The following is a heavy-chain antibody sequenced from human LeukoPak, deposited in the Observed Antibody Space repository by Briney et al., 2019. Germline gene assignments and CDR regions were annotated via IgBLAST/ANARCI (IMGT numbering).Heavy chain of an antibody. J-gene: IGHJ4*02. CDR1: GFTFSDYY. CDR2: ISSSSSYT. D-gene: IGHD1-1*01. CDR3: ARGTGTTAYFDY. Sequence: PGGSLRLSCAASGFTFSDYYMSWIRQAPGKGLEWVSYISSSSSYTKYADSVKGRVTTSRDNAKNSLYLQVNSLRAEDTAVYYCARGTGTTAYFDYWGQGTLVTVSS. V-gene: IGHV3-11*06.